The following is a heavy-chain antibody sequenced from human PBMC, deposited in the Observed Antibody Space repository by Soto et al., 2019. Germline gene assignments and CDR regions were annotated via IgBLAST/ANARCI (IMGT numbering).Heavy chain of an antibody. CDR3: ASSEFH. J-gene: IGHJ4*02. V-gene: IGHV4-39*01. CDR2: IYYSGST. D-gene: IGHD2-21*01. Sequence: QLQLQESGPGLVKPSETLSLTCTVSGGSISSSTYYWGWFRQPPGKGRGWIGNIYYSGSTYYNPPLXSXXTISVDTSKNQFSLKLSSVTAADTAVYYCASSEFHWGQGTLVTVSS. CDR1: GGSISSSTYY.